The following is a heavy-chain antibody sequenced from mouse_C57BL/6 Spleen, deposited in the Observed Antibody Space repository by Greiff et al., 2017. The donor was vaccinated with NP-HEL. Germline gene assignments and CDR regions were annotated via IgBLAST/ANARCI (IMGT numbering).Heavy chain of an antibody. V-gene: IGHV1-42*01. D-gene: IGHD4-1*01. CDR1: GYSFTGYY. Sequence: VQLQQSGPELVKPGASVKISCKASGYSFTGYYMNWVKQSPEKSLEWIGEINPSTGGTTYNQKFKAKATLTVDKSSSTAYMQLKSLTSEDSAVYYCARSRGGELGRGYFDVWGTGTTVTVSS. CDR3: ARSRGGELGRGYFDV. J-gene: IGHJ1*03. CDR2: INPSTGGT.